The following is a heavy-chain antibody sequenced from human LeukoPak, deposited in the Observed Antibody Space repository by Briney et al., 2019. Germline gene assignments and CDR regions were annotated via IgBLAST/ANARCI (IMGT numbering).Heavy chain of an antibody. CDR2: IKQDGGEK. J-gene: IGHJ4*02. D-gene: IGHD3-22*01. Sequence: ESLRLSCAASGFTFSSYWMSWVRQAPGKGLEWVANIKQDGGEKYYVDSVKGRFTIDRDNSKNTVYLQMNSLRPDDTAIYFCARQEARNYYYEGLDYWGQGTLVTVSS. CDR3: ARQEARNYYYEGLDY. V-gene: IGHV3-7*01. CDR1: GFTFSSYW.